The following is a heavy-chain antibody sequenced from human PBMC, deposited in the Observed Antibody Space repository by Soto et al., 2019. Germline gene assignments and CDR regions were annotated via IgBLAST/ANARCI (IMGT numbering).Heavy chain of an antibody. Sequence: GGSLRLSCAASGFTFSSYWMHWVRQAPGKGLVWASRINSDGSSTSYADSVKGRFTISRDNAKNTLYLQMNSLRAEDTAVYYCARDPNIHTYYDFWSGYYLAFDIWGQGTMVTVSS. CDR3: ARDPNIHTYYDFWSGYYLAFDI. J-gene: IGHJ3*02. V-gene: IGHV3-74*01. CDR2: INSDGSST. CDR1: GFTFSSYW. D-gene: IGHD3-3*01.